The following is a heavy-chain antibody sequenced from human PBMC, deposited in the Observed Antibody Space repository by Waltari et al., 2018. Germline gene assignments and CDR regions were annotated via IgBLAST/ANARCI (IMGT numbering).Heavy chain of an antibody. CDR1: GFKFDDYG. V-gene: IGHV3-20*01. D-gene: IGHD2-21*02. Sequence: EVQLVESGGGAVRPGGSLRLSCEASGFKFDDYGMYWVRQGQGEGVEWGARINGRGGGTSYADSVKGRFTISRDNTKNSLYLQMNSVRAEDTAFYHCARRDAAVTFDLWGQGTLVTVSS. CDR3: ARRDAAVTFDL. J-gene: IGHJ4*02. CDR2: INGRGGGT.